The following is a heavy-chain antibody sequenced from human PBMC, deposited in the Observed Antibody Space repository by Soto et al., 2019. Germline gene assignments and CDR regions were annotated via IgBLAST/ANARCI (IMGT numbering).Heavy chain of an antibody. CDR3: AKAGIAVNGKGYFAY. Sequence: EVQLLESGGGLVQPGGSLRLSCAPSGFTFSNFAMGWVRQAPGKGLEWVSHISAAGRTTYYADSVKGRFTTSRDNSKNTLFLQMDSLRAEDRAGYYCAKAGIAVNGKGYFAYWGQGRLVTVSP. D-gene: IGHD6-19*01. CDR2: ISAAGRTT. J-gene: IGHJ4*02. V-gene: IGHV3-23*01. CDR1: GFTFSNFA.